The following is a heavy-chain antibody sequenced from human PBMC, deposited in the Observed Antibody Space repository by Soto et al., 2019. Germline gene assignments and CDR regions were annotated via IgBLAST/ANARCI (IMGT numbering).Heavy chain of an antibody. CDR2: IKEDGSQK. Sequence: EVQLVESGGGLVQPGGSLRLSCAASGFTFSDYWMHWVRQAPGKGLEWVANIKEDGSQKYYVDSVKGRFTISRDNADNSVYLQMNSLTGEDTAVYYCARARWAAAAVWGQGTLVTVSS. J-gene: IGHJ4*02. V-gene: IGHV3-7*01. D-gene: IGHD6-13*01. CDR1: GFTFSDYW. CDR3: ARARWAAAAV.